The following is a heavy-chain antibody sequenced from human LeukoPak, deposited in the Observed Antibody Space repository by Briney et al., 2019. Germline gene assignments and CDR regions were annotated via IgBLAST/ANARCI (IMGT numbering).Heavy chain of an antibody. J-gene: IGHJ4*02. Sequence: ASVTVSCKASGDSFGTYGITWVRQALGQGLEWMGWISGYNGNTNYAQKLQGRVTMTTDTSTSTAYMELRSLRSDDTAVYYCARAAISKDSSGYFYWGQGTLVTVSS. D-gene: IGHD3-22*01. CDR1: GDSFGTYG. CDR3: ARAAISKDSSGYFY. V-gene: IGHV1-18*01. CDR2: ISGYNGNT.